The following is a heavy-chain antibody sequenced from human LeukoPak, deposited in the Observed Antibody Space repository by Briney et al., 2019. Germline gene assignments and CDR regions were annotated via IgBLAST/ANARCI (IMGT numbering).Heavy chain of an antibody. D-gene: IGHD3-10*01. CDR2: ISYDGSNK. CDR3: ARDLRVVRGVIEYYFDY. CDR1: GFTFSSYA. V-gene: IGHV3-30*04. Sequence: GRSLRLSCAASGFTFSSYAMHWVRQAPGKGLEGVAVISYDGSNKYYADSVKGRFTISRDNSKNTLYLQMNSLRAEDTAVYYCARDLRVVRGVIEYYFDYWGQGTLVTVSS. J-gene: IGHJ4*02.